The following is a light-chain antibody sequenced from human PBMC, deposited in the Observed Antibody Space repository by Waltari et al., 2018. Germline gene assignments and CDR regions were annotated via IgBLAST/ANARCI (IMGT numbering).Light chain of an antibody. J-gene: IGKJ5*01. CDR1: QIVSSN. V-gene: IGKV3-15*01. CDR2: GAS. CDR3: QQYNNWPPGA. Sequence: EIVMTQSPATLSVSPGERATLSCRARQIVSSNLAWYQQKPGQAPRRLIHGASTRATGIPARFIGSGSGTEFTLTISSLQSEDFAVYYCQQYNNWPPGAFGQGTRLEIK.